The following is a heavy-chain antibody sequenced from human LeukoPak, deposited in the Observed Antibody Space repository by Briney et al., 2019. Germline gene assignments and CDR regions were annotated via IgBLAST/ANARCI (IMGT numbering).Heavy chain of an antibody. V-gene: IGHV3-15*01. Sequence: KPGESLRLSCVLSALTFSDAWISWVRHAPGKGLEWVGRIRNDRITDYPAPVQGRFSISSDNSKHTFYLQMTSLRTEDTRMYFCTWMATIFTVDYRGEGTLVTVSS. CDR1: ALTFSDAW. CDR2: IRNDRIT. J-gene: IGHJ4*02. CDR3: TWMATIFTVDY. D-gene: IGHD5-12*01.